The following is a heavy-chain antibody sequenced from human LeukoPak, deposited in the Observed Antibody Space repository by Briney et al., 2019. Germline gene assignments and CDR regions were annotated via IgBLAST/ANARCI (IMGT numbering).Heavy chain of an antibody. CDR1: GFTFSSYG. CDR3: ARGWIQLPHYYYYYYMDV. CDR2: IWYDGSNK. J-gene: IGHJ6*03. Sequence: PGRSLRLSCAASGFTFSSYGMPWVRQAPGKGLEWVAVIWYDGSNKYYADSVKGRFTISRDNSKNTLYLQMNSLRAEDTAVYYCARGWIQLPHYYYYYYMDVWGKGTTVTVSS. D-gene: IGHD5-18*01. V-gene: IGHV3-33*01.